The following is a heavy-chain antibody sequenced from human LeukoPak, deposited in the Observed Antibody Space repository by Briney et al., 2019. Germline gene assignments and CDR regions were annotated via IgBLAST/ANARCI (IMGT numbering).Heavy chain of an antibody. CDR2: INHSGST. J-gene: IGHJ4*02. CDR3: ARHSGVVVIYY. V-gene: IGHV4-34*01. D-gene: IGHD3-22*01. Sequence: SETLSLTCAVYGGSFSGYYWSWIRQPPGKGLEWIGEINHSGSTNYNPSLKSRVTISVDTSKNQFSLKLSSVTAADTAVYYCARHSGVVVIYYWGQGTLVTVSS. CDR1: GGSFSGYY.